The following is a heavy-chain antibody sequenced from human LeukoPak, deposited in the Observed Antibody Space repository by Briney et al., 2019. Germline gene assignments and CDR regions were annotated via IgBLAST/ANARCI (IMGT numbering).Heavy chain of an antibody. CDR2: INHSGST. J-gene: IGHJ4*02. D-gene: IGHD6-13*01. V-gene: IGHV4-34*01. CDR1: GGSFSGYY. Sequence: SETLSLTCAVYGGSFSGYYWSWIRQPPGKGLEWIGEINHSGSTNYNPSLKSRVTISVDTSKNQFSLKLSSVTAADTAVYYCARGRSNIAAAGTALFDYWGQGTLVTVSS. CDR3: ARGRSNIAAAGTALFDY.